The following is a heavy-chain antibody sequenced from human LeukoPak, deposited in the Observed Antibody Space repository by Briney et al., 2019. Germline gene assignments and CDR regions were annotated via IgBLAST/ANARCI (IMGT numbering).Heavy chain of an antibody. Sequence: SETLSLTCTVSGGSVSSYHWSWVRQPPGKGLEWIGYIYYSGSTNYNPSLKSRVTISVDMSKNQFSLRLSSVTAADTAVYFCARGVWEPYYWGQGTLVTVSS. CDR3: ARGVWEPYY. CDR1: GGSVSSYH. D-gene: IGHD1-26*01. CDR2: IYYSGST. J-gene: IGHJ4*02. V-gene: IGHV4-59*08.